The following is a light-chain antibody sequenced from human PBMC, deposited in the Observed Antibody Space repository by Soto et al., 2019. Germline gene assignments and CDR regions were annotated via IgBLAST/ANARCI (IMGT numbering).Light chain of an antibody. CDR3: QQYNSYWM. V-gene: IGKV1-5*03. CDR1: QSISSG. Sequence: DIQMTPSPSTLSASVGDRITITCRASQSISSGLAWYQQKPGKAPKLLIYKASSLESGVPSRFSGSGSGTEFTLNISSLQPDDFATYYCQQYNSYWMFGQGTKVEIK. CDR2: KAS. J-gene: IGKJ1*01.